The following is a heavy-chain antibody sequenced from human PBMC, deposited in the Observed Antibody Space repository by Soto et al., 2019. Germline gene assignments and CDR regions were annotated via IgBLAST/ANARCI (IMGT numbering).Heavy chain of an antibody. D-gene: IGHD4-17*01. CDR1: GGTFSSYT. Sequence: ASVKVSCKASGGTFSSYTISWVRQAPGQGLEWMGRIIPILGIANYAQKFQGRVTITADKSTSTAYMELSSLRSEDTAVYYCARGGTTADREYFQHWGQGTLVNVSS. V-gene: IGHV1-69*02. CDR2: IIPILGIA. J-gene: IGHJ1*01. CDR3: ARGGTTADREYFQH.